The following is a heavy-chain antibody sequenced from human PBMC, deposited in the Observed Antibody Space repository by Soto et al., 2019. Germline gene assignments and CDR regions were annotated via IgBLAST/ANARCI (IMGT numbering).Heavy chain of an antibody. V-gene: IGHV2-5*02. CDR1: GFSLSTSGVG. Sequence: QITLKESGPTLVKPTQTLTLTCTFSGFSLSTSGVGVGWIRQPPGKALEWLVLIYWDDDKRYSPSLKSRLTITKDTSKNQVVLTMTNMDPVDTATYYCALSKGYCTNGVCYFDYWGQGTLVTVSS. D-gene: IGHD2-8*01. CDR3: ALSKGYCTNGVCYFDY. CDR2: IYWDDDK. J-gene: IGHJ4*02.